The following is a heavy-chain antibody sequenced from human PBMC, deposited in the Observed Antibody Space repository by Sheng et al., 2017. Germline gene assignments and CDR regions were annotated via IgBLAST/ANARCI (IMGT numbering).Heavy chain of an antibody. CDR1: GGTFSSYA. J-gene: IGHJ4*02. CDR2: IIPILGIA. Sequence: QVQLVQSGAEVKKPGSSVKVSCKASGGTFSSYAISWVRQAPGQGLEWMGGIIPILGIANYAQKFQGRVTITADKSTSTAYMELSSLRSEDTAVYYCATVTGPRDSVVTYYFDYWGQGTLVTVSS. CDR3: ATVTGPRDSVVTYYFDY. D-gene: IGHD2-15*01. V-gene: IGHV1-69*04.